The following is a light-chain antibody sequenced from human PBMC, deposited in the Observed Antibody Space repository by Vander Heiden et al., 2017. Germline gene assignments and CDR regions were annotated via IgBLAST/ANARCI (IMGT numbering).Light chain of an antibody. CDR2: GSS. J-gene: IGKJ1*01. CDR3: QQYGGSPR. V-gene: IGKV3-20*01. CDR1: QSVDSSY. Sequence: EIGLTQSPGTLSLSPGERATLSCRASQSVDSSYLAWFQQKPGQAPRLLIDGSSTRATGIPDRFSGSGFGTDFTLTISRLEPEDFAVYYCQQYGGSPRFGQGTKVEIK.